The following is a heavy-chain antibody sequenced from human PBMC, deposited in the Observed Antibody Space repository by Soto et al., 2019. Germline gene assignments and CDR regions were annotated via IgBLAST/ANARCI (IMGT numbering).Heavy chain of an antibody. CDR1: GGTFSSYA. CDR2: IIPIFGTA. V-gene: IGHV1-69*13. D-gene: IGHD1-26*01. CDR3: ATLSVGAFDY. Sequence: ASVKVSCKASGGTFSSYAISWVRQAPGQGLEWMGGIIPIFGTANYAQKFQGRVTITADESTSTAYMELSSLRSEETAVYYCATLSVGAFDYRGQGTLVTVSS. J-gene: IGHJ4*02.